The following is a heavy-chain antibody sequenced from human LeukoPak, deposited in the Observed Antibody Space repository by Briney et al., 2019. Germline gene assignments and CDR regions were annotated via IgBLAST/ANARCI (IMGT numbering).Heavy chain of an antibody. V-gene: IGHV3-21*01. J-gene: IGHJ4*02. CDR3: AREGDSSSWYDY. CDR2: ISSSSSYI. D-gene: IGHD6-13*01. CDR1: GFTFSSYS. Sequence: GGSLRLSCAASGFTFSSYSMNWVRQAPGKGREWVSSISSSSSYIYYADSVKGRFTISRDNAKNSLYLQMNSLRAEDTAVYYCAREGDSSSWYDYWGQGTLVTVSS.